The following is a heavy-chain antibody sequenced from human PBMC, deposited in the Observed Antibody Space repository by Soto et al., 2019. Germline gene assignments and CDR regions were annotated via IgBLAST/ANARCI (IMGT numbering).Heavy chain of an antibody. V-gene: IGHV5-10-1*01. J-gene: IGHJ6*02. CDR2: IDPRDSYT. CDR1: GYSFTSYW. Sequence: ESLKISCKGSGYSFTSYWISWVRQMPGKGLEWMGRIDPRDSYTNYSPSFQGHVTISADKSISTAYLQWSSLKASDTAMYYCASPILTGYYYYYYGMDVWGQGTTVTVSS. D-gene: IGHD3-9*01. CDR3: ASPILTGYYYYYYGMDV.